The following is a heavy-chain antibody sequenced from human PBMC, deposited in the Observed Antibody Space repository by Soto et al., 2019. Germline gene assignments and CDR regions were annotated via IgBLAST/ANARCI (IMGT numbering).Heavy chain of an antibody. CDR3: AREAPWDTTVFDY. D-gene: IGHD1-26*01. CDR1: GGSLSDSY. CDR2: VFPGGST. J-gene: IGHJ4*01. Sequence: SETLSLTCSVSGGSLSDSYWSWIRQTAGKGLEVIGRVFPGGSTNFNPSLKSRVTMSVDTSRNQFTLRLSSVTAADTAVYYCAREAPWDTTVFDYWGHGTLVTVSS. V-gene: IGHV4-4*07.